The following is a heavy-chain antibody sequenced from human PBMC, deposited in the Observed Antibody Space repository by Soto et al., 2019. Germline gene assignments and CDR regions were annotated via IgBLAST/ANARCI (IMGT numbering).Heavy chain of an antibody. V-gene: IGHV3-30*18. D-gene: IGHD3-10*01. CDR1: GFTFSNYG. Sequence: GGSLRLSCAVSGFTFSNYGMHWVRQAPGTGLQWVAVISYDGNKKYYGDSVKGRSTISRDNSKNTLYLQINSLRAEDTAVYYCAQDNYYYGFDYWGQGALVTVSS. CDR2: ISYDGNKK. J-gene: IGHJ4*02. CDR3: AQDNYYYGFDY.